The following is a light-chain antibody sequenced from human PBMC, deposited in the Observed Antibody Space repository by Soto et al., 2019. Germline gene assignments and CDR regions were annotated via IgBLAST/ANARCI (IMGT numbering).Light chain of an antibody. Sequence: QSALSQPASVSGSPGQSITISCTGTSSDVGANIFVSWYQQHPGKAPKLMIYVVSSRPSGVSQRFSGSKSGNTASLTISGLQAEDEADYYCISYTDRQSYLFGTGTKVTVL. CDR2: VVS. J-gene: IGLJ1*01. CDR3: ISYTDRQSYL. CDR1: SSDVGANIF. V-gene: IGLV2-14*01.